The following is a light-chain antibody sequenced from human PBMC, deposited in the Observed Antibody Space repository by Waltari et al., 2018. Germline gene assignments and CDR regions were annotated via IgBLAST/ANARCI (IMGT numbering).Light chain of an antibody. CDR1: SALNVGDFN. Sequence: QPVLTQPPSSSASPGESARLTCPLPSALNVGDFNIYWSQQKPGSPPRFLLYAKSESEKAQGSGVPSRFSGSKDASANAGILLISGLQSEDEADYYCMFWPSNVWVFGGGTKLTVL. CDR2: AKSESEK. J-gene: IGLJ3*02. V-gene: IGLV5-37*01. CDR3: MFWPSNVWV.